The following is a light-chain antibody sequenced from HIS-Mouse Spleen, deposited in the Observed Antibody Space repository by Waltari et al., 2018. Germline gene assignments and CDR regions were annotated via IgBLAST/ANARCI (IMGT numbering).Light chain of an antibody. J-gene: IGKJ2*01. CDR2: DAS. V-gene: IGKV1-13*02. CDR3: QQFNSYRYT. Sequence: AIQLTQSPSSLSASVGDRVTITCRASQGISSALAWYQKKPGKAPKLLIYDASSLESGVPSRFSGSGSGTDFTLTISSLQPEDFATYYCQQFNSYRYTFGQGTKLEIK. CDR1: QGISSA.